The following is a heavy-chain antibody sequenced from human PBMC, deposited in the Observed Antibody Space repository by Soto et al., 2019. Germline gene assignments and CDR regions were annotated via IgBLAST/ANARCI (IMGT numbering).Heavy chain of an antibody. J-gene: IGHJ6*02. CDR2: IGEGGVSR. V-gene: IGHV3-23*01. D-gene: IGHD3-10*01. CDR3: ARDSVTRVSSDIPGMDV. CDR1: GFDFSTYA. Sequence: GGSLRLSSVASGFDFSTYAMSWVRQAPGKGLEWVSVIGEGGVSRVYADAVKGLFTISRDNSKNTLYLQMTSLRVDDTAMYYCARDSVTRVSSDIPGMDVWGQGTTVTVSS.